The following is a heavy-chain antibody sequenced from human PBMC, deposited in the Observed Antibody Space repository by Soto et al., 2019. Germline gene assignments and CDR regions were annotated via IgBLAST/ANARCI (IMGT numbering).Heavy chain of an antibody. V-gene: IGHV1-69*13. CDR2: VIPIFGTA. D-gene: IGHD2-2*01. CDR1: GCTFSRYA. CDR3: ARDRETDIVVVPAAIRSPYYYYGMDV. Sequence: GAAVKVSCKASGCTFSRYAISGVRQSPLQGLEGMGGVIPIFGTANYAQKFQGRVTITADESTSTAYMELSSLRSEDTAVYYCARDRETDIVVVPAAIRSPYYYYGMDVWGQGTTVTVS. J-gene: IGHJ6*02.